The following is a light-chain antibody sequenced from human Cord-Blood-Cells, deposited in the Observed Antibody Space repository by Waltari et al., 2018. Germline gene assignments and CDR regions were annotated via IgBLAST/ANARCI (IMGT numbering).Light chain of an antibody. V-gene: IGLV2-14*01. CDR1: SSDVGGYNS. Sequence: QSALTQPASVSGSPGQSITISCTGPSSDVGGYNSVSWYQQHPGKAPKLMIYDVSNRPSGVSNRFSGSKSGNTASLTISGLQAEDEADYYCSSYTSSSTLEFGGGTKLTVL. J-gene: IGLJ3*02. CDR2: DVS. CDR3: SSYTSSSTLE.